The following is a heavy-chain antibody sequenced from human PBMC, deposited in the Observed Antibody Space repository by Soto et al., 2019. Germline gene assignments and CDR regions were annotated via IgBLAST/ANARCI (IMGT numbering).Heavy chain of an antibody. CDR3: ARAPPGPPPRSYX. Sequence: SESLCLTGSVCGGSMRGVGQSWSWIRQPPGKGLELLGFIYYTGSAYYNPSLTRRVTLSVDRSKNQFSLNLTSVTAANTAMYFCARAPPGPPPRSYXWGQGTTVTVS. D-gene: IGHD3-10*01. CDR2: IYYTGSA. V-gene: IGHV4-30-2*01. J-gene: IGHJ6*02. CDR1: GGSMRGVGQS.